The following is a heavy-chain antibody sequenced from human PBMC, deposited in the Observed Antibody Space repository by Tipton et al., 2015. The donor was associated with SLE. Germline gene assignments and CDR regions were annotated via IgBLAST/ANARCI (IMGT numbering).Heavy chain of an antibody. D-gene: IGHD2-15*01. CDR1: GFTFSDYY. CDR3: ASRSEKVAADYYYYGMDV. Sequence: SLRLSCAASGFTFSDYYMSWIRQAPGKGLEWVSYISSSGSTIYYADSVKGRFTISRDNAKNSLYLQMNSLRAEDTAVYYCASRSEKVAADYYYYGMDVWGQGTTVTVSS. CDR2: ISSSGSTI. J-gene: IGHJ6*02. V-gene: IGHV3-11*04.